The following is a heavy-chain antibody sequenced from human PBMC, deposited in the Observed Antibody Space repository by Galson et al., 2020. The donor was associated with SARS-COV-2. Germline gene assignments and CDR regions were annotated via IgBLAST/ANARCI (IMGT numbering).Heavy chain of an antibody. J-gene: IGHJ6*02. CDR2: IYWDDDK. V-gene: IGHV2-5*02. D-gene: IGHD1-7*01. CDR3: AHRLTGTTKGVRYYYGMDV. Sequence: KMSGPTLVKPTHTLTLTCTFSGFSLTTSGVGVGWIRQPPGKALEWLALIYWDDDKRYSPSLKSRLTITEDTSKNQVVLTMTNMDPVDTATYYCAHRLTGTTKGVRYYYGMDVWGQGATVTVSS. CDR1: GFSLTTSGVG.